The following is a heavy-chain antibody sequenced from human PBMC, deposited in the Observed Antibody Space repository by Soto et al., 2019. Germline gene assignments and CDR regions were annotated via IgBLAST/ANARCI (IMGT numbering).Heavy chain of an antibody. Sequence: EVQLVESGGGLVQPGGSLRLSCAASGFTFSSYSMNWVRQAPGKGLEWVSYISSSSSTIYYADSVKGRFTISRDNAKNSLYLQTNSLRDEDTAVYYCARDKARIAEYYFDYWGQGTLVTVSS. CDR1: GFTFSSYS. J-gene: IGHJ4*02. CDR3: ARDKARIAEYYFDY. CDR2: ISSSSSTI. V-gene: IGHV3-48*02. D-gene: IGHD6-13*01.